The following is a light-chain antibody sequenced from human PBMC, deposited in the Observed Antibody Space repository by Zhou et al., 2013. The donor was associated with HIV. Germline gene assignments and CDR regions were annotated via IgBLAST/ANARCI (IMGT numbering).Light chain of an antibody. V-gene: IGKV3-20*01. CDR3: HQYGGSYT. J-gene: IGKJ2*01. CDR1: QSVSNNY. Sequence: VLTQSPGTLSLSPGERATLSCRASQSVSNNYLAWYQQKPGQAPRLLIYGASSRATGIPDKFSGSGSGRDFTLTINRLEPEDSAVYYCHQYGGSYTFGQGTKLEIK. CDR2: GAS.